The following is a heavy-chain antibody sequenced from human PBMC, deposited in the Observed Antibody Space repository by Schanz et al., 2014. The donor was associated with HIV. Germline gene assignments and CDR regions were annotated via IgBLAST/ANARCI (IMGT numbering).Heavy chain of an antibody. CDR1: GFTFRNYA. V-gene: IGHV3-33*01. CDR3: ARSQKGTSCCSPLDF. J-gene: IGHJ4*02. D-gene: IGHD2-2*01. CDR2: IWFDGTQK. Sequence: VQLLESGGGLVQPGGSLRLSCAASGFTFRNYAMHWVRQVPGKGLEWVAVIWFDGTQKIYADSVKGRFTVSRDNSKNRVFLQMNSLSTEDAAVYHCARSQKGTSCCSPLDFWGQGTPVTV.